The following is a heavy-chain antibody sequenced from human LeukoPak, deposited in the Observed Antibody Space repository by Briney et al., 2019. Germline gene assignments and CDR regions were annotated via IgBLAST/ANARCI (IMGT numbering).Heavy chain of an antibody. CDR2: IYYSGST. V-gene: IGHV4-59*08. CDR3: ARRAWAGTREICFDY. D-gene: IGHD6-19*01. Sequence: SETLSLTCTVSGGSISSYYWSWIRQPPGKGLEWIGYIYYSGSTNYNPSLKSRVTISVDTSKNQFSLKLSSVTAADTAVYYCARRAWAGTREICFDYWGQGTLVTVSS. J-gene: IGHJ4*02. CDR1: GGSISSYY.